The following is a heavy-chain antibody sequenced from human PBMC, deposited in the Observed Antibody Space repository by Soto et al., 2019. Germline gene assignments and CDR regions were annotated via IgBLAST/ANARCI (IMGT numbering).Heavy chain of an antibody. CDR1: GGSFSGYY. CDR2: ISDRGSI. CDR3: ARESHDILTGPPWVWYFDL. J-gene: IGHJ2*01. D-gene: IGHD3-9*01. Sequence: QVQLQQWGAGPLRPLETLSLTCGVSGGSFSGYYWAWIRQSPGKGLEWIGEISDRGSINYNPSLKSRVSISVDTSKNHSSLNLRSVTAADTAVYYCARESHDILTGPPWVWYFDLWGRGTLVTVSS. V-gene: IGHV4-34*01.